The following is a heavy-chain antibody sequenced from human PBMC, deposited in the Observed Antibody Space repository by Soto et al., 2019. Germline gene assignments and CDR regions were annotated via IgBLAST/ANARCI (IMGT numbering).Heavy chain of an antibody. Sequence: GGSLRLSCAASGFRDGFPFSDYDMHWVRQAPGKGLEWVALISFDGSTKNYVDSVEGRFAISRDNSRDTLFLQMDSLRPEDTAVYYCAKNSFSGSKRILDSWGQGTLVTVSS. CDR3: AKNSFSGSKRILDS. CDR2: ISFDGSTK. V-gene: IGHV3-30*18. CDR1: GFRDGFPFSDYD. D-gene: IGHD1-26*01. J-gene: IGHJ4*02.